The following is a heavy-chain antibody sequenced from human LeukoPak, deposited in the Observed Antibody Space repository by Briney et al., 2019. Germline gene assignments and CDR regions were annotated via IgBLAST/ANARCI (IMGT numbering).Heavy chain of an antibody. J-gene: IGHJ3*02. V-gene: IGHV4-59*08. CDR2: FHYSGST. CDR1: GASISSYY. CDR3: ARLGLPNAFDI. Sequence: PSETLSLTCTVSGASISSYYWTWIRQPPGKGLECIGYFHYSGSTNYNPSLKSRVTISVDTSEKQFSLRLTSVSAADTAVYYCARLGLPNAFDIWGQGTMVTVSS. D-gene: IGHD2-15*01.